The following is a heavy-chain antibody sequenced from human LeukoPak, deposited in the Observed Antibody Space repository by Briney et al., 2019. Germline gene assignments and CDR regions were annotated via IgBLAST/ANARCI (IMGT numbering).Heavy chain of an antibody. Sequence: PSETLSLTCAVFGGSFSGNYWSWIRQSPGKGLEWIGEINHSGSTNYNPSLKSRVTMSVHTSRNQFSLKLSSVTAADTAVYYCARGGGGVAAARRFKPGDWFDPWGQGTLVTVSS. J-gene: IGHJ5*02. V-gene: IGHV4-34*01. CDR3: ARGGGGVAAARRFKPGDWFDP. D-gene: IGHD2-2*01. CDR2: INHSGST. CDR1: GGSFSGNY.